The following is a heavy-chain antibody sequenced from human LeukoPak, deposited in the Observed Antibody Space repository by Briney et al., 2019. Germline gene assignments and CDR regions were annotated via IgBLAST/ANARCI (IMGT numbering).Heavy chain of an antibody. CDR2: INPNNGDT. CDR1: GFTFIGYY. J-gene: IGHJ3*02. D-gene: IGHD7-27*01. CDR3: ARLTGHFAFDI. Sequence: GASVKVSCKASGFTFIGYYIYWVRQAPGQGLEWMGWINPNNGDTHYAQNFQGRVTMTRDTSISTAYVELSRLRSDDTAVCYCARLTGHFAFDIWGQGTMVTVSS. V-gene: IGHV1-2*02.